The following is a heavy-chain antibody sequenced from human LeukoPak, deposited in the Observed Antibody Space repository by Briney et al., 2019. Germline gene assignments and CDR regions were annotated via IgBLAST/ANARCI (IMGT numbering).Heavy chain of an antibody. D-gene: IGHD1-26*01. CDR3: ARDLSGSYYAFDI. V-gene: IGHV3-21*01. J-gene: IGHJ3*02. CDR1: GFTFSSYS. CDR2: ISSSSSYI. Sequence: PGGSLRLSCAASGFTFSSYSMNWVRQAPGKGLEWVPSISSSSSYIYYADSVKGRFTISRDNAKNSLYLQMNSLRAEDTAVYYCARDLSGSYYAFDIWGQGTMVTVSS.